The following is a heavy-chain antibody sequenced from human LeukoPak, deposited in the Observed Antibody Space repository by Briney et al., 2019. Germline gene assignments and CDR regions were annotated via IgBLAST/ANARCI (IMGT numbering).Heavy chain of an antibody. Sequence: SETLSLTCTVCRGSISGYSWSWIRQSPGGGLEWIGYIYYSGDTAYNPSLRSRVTMSVDTSKNQFSLQLRSMTTADTAVYYCVRLRYGSGIYEDVWGKGTTVTVSS. CDR3: VRLRYGSGIYEDV. V-gene: IGHV4-59*01. J-gene: IGHJ6*04. CDR1: RGSISGYS. CDR2: IYYSGDT. D-gene: IGHD3-10*01.